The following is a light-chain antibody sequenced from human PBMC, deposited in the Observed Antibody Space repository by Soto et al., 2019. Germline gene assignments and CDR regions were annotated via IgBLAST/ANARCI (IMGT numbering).Light chain of an antibody. CDR2: KNN. V-gene: IGLV1-51*02. CDR3: GTWDNSLSAGV. J-gene: IGLJ3*02. CDR1: SSNIGNNY. Sequence: QSVLTQPPSVSAAPGQKVTISCSGSSSNIGNNYVSWYQQLPGTAPKLLIYKNNERPSGIPDRFSDSKSGTSATLGITGLQTGDEADYYCGTWDNSLSAGVFGGGTKVTVL.